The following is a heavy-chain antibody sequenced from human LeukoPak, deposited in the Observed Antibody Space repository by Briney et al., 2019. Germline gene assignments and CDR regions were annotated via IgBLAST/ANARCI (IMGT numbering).Heavy chain of an antibody. CDR1: GFTFSSYA. CDR2: ISGSGGST. CDR3: AKDQGFGLLWFGKLRDNWFDP. J-gene: IGHJ5*02. V-gene: IGHV3-23*01. D-gene: IGHD3-10*01. Sequence: GGSLRLSCAASGFTFSSYAMSWVRQAPGKGLEWVSAISGSGGSTYYADSVKGRFTISRDNSKNTLYLQMNSLRAEDTAVYYCAKDQGFGLLWFGKLRDNWFDPWDQGTLVTVSS.